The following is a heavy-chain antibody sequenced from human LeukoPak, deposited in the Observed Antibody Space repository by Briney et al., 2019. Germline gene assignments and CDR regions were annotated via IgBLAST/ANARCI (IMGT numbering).Heavy chain of an antibody. CDR2: IYYSGST. Sequence: SETLSLTCTVSGRPISSYYWSWIRQPPGKGLEWIGYIYYSGSTNYNPSLKSRVTISVDTSNNQFSLKLSSVTAADTAVYYCARVSGPFSYGNWFDAWGQGTLVTVSS. CDR3: ARVSGPFSYGNWFDA. CDR1: GRPISSYY. D-gene: IGHD5-18*01. J-gene: IGHJ5*02. V-gene: IGHV4-59*01.